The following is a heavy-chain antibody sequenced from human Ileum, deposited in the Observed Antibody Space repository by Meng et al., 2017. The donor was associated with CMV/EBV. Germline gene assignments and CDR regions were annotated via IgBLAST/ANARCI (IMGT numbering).Heavy chain of an antibody. V-gene: IGHV1-18*01. CDR1: ACGFSIFG. CDR3: ARDRCKKCDDGWWFDP. Sequence: SACGFSIFGMAWGRQAPGQGPEWMGWISSYDGDAWNEQRFRDRFTMTTDTATSTAYMELKSLRSDDTAVYYCARDRCKKCDDGWWFDPWGQGTLVTVSS. CDR2: ISSYDGDA. D-gene: IGHD2-15*01. J-gene: IGHJ5*02.